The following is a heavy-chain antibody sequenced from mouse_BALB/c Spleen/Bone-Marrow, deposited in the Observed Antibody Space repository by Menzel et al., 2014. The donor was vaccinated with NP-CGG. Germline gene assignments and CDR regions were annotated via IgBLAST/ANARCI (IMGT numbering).Heavy chain of an antibody. V-gene: IGHV1S29*02. CDR3: ATRFITTAGY. J-gene: IGHJ2*01. Sequence: VQLQQSGPELVKPGASVKISCKASGYTFTDYNMHWVKQSHGKSLEWIGYIYPYNGGTGYNQKFKSKATLTVDNSSSTAYMELRSLTSEDSVVYYCATRFITTAGYWGQGTTLTVSS. CDR2: IYPYNGGT. D-gene: IGHD1-2*01. CDR1: GYTFTDYN.